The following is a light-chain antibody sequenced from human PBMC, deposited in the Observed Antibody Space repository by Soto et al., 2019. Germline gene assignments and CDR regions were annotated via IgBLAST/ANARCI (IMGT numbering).Light chain of an antibody. CDR1: QGISSY. Sequence: IQLTQSPSSLSASVGDRVTITCRASQGISSYLAWYQQKPGKAPKLLIYAASTLQSGVPSRFSGSGSGTDFTLTISSLQPEDFATYYCQQLHSYPPWTFGQGTKVDIK. CDR3: QQLHSYPPWT. V-gene: IGKV1-9*01. J-gene: IGKJ1*01. CDR2: AAS.